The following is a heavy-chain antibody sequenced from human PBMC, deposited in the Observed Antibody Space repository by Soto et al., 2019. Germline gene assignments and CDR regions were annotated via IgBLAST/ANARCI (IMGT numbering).Heavy chain of an antibody. CDR1: GFTFSTYW. J-gene: IGHJ4*02. V-gene: IGHV3-7*04. CDR2: IKQDGSEK. D-gene: IGHD2-21*01. CDR3: AGALWANLWDY. Sequence: EVQLVESGGGLVQPGGSLRLSCAASGFTFSTYWMTWVRQAPGKGLEWVANIKQDGSEKYYVDSVKGRFTISRDNAKNSLYLQMKSLRAEGKGVYYCAGALWANLWDYWGQGTLVTVSS.